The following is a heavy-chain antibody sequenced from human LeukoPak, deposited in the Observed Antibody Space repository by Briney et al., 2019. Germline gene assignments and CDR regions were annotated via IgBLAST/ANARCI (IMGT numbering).Heavy chain of an antibody. Sequence: GGSLRLSCAASGCTFSSFGMNWVRQAPGKGLEWVSGISGSGSSTAYADSVKGRFTISRDSSKSTVFLQMNSLRAEDTAIYYCAKHGSGFDSWGQGTLVTVSS. CDR2: ISGSGSST. CDR1: GCTFSSFG. J-gene: IGHJ4*02. V-gene: IGHV3-23*01. D-gene: IGHD2-2*03. CDR3: AKHGSGFDS.